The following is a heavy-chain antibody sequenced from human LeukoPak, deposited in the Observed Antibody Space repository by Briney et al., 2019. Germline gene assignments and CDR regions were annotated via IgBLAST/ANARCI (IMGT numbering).Heavy chain of an antibody. Sequence: GESLKISCKGSGYSFTSYWIGWVRQMPGKGLEWMGIIYPGDSDTRYSPSFQGQVTISADKSISTAYLQWSSLKASDTAMYYCARQRGVTASECWFDPWGQGTLVTVSS. CDR3: ARQRGVTASECWFDP. V-gene: IGHV5-51*01. CDR2: IYPGDSDT. D-gene: IGHD2-21*02. J-gene: IGHJ5*02. CDR1: GYSFTSYW.